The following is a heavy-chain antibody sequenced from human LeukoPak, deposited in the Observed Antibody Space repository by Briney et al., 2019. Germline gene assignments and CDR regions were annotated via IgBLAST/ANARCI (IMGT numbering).Heavy chain of an antibody. J-gene: IGHJ4*02. CDR3: AKSRLGELSLYGY. D-gene: IGHD3-16*02. CDR1: GFTFSSYG. Sequence: GGSLRLSCAASGFTFSSYGMSWVRHAPGKGLEWVSAISGSGGSTYYADSAKGRFTISRDNSKNTLYLQMNSLRAEDTAVYYCAKSRLGELSLYGYWGQGTLVTVSS. V-gene: IGHV3-23*01. CDR2: ISGSGGST.